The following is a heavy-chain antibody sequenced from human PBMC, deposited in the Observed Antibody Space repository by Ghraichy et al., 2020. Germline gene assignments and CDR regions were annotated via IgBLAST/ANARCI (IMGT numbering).Heavy chain of an antibody. J-gene: IGHJ6*02. CDR1: GYSFTSYW. V-gene: IGHV5-51*01. D-gene: IGHD6-13*01. CDR2: IYPGDSDT. CDR3: ARLPGSSSWDAGGAYYYGMDV. Sequence: GESLNISCKGSGYSFTSYWIGWVRQMPGKGLEWMGIIYPGDSDTRYSPSFQGQVTISADKSISTAYLQWSSLKASDTAMYYCARLPGSSSWDAGGAYYYGMDVWGQGTTVTVSS.